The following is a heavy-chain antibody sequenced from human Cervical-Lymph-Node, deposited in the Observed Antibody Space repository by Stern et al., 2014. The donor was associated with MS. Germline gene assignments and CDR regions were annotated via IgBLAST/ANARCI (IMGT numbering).Heavy chain of an antibody. J-gene: IGHJ4*02. V-gene: IGHV1-46*01. CDR2: INPSDGST. CDR1: GYTFTSYY. D-gene: IGHD6-6*01. CDR3: ARRSSSSRNFDY. Sequence: QVQLVQSGAEVKKPGASVKVSCKASGYTFTSYYMHWVRQAPGQGLEGMGVINPSDGSTSYTQNFQGRITMTRDTSTSTVYMELSSLRSDDTAVYYCARRSSSSRNFDYWGQGTLVTVSS.